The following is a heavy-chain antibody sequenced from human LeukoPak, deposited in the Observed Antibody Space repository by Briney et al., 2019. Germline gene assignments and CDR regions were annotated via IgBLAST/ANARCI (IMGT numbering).Heavy chain of an antibody. CDR3: ARVAAFNDAFDM. CDR2: NNPNSGDT. Sequence: ASVKVSCKASGYTFTAYYLHWVRKAPGQGLEWMGWNNPNSGDTNYEQRFQGRVTMTRDTSISTAYMELSRLRSDDTAVYYCARVAAFNDAFDMWGQGTMVTVSA. D-gene: IGHD2-15*01. V-gene: IGHV1-2*02. J-gene: IGHJ3*02. CDR1: GYTFTAYY.